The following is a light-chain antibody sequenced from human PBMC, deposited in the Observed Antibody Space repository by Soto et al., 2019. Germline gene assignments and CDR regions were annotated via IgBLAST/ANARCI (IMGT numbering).Light chain of an antibody. CDR2: GAS. CDR3: QQRSDWPRT. Sequence: EIVLTQSPGTLSLSPGERATLSCRASQSFNSIYLAWYQQKPGQAPRLLIYGASNRATGIPDRFSGSGSGTDFSLTISSLEPEDFAVYYCQQRSDWPRTFGQGTKVDIK. V-gene: IGKV3D-20*02. J-gene: IGKJ1*01. CDR1: QSFNSIY.